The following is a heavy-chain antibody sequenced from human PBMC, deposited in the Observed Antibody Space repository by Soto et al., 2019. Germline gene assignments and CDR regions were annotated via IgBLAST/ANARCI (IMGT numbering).Heavy chain of an antibody. J-gene: IGHJ4*02. CDR1: GGSFSGYY. CDR3: ASSSMITFGGVIAGFDY. Sequence: SETLSLPCAVYGGSFSGYYWSWIRQPPGKGLEWIGEINHSGSTNYNPSLKSRVTISVDTSKNQFSLKLSSVTAADTAVYYCASSSMITFGGVIAGFDYWGQGTLVTVSS. CDR2: INHSGST. V-gene: IGHV4-34*01. D-gene: IGHD3-16*02.